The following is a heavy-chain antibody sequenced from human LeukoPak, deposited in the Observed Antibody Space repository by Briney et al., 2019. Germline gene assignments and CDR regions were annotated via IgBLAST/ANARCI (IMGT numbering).Heavy chain of an antibody. V-gene: IGHV3-21*01. D-gene: IGHD2/OR15-2a*01. Sequence: PGGSLRLSCAASGFTFSSHGMNWVRQAPGKGLEWVSSISSSSNYIYYADSVKGRFTISRDNAKNSLYLQMNSLRAEDTAVYYRARVSILIVPYYAFDIWGQGTMVTVSS. CDR1: GFTFSSHG. CDR3: ARVSILIVPYYAFDI. CDR2: ISSSSNYI. J-gene: IGHJ3*02.